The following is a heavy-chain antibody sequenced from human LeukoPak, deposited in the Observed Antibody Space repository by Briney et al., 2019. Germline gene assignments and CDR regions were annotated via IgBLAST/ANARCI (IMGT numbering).Heavy chain of an antibody. CDR1: GFTFSSYG. Sequence: PGRSLRLSCAASGFTFSSYGMHWVRQAPGKGLEWVAVISYDGSNKYYADSVKGRFTISRDNSKNTLYLQMNSLRAGDTAVYYCVRESLYVFNIWGQGTMVTVSS. V-gene: IGHV3-30*03. J-gene: IGHJ3*02. CDR3: VRESLYVFNI. CDR2: ISYDGSNK.